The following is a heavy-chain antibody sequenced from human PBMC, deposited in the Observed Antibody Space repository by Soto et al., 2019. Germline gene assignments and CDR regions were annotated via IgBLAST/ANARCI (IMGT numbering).Heavy chain of an antibody. V-gene: IGHV1-8*01. D-gene: IGHD3-16*01. CDR3: ARARGTHYGMDV. Sequence: ASVKVSCKASGYTFTSYDINWVRQATGQGLEWMGWMNPNSGNTGYAQKFQGRVTMTRNTSISTAYMELSSLRSEDTAVYYCARARGTHYGMDVWGQGTTVTVS. CDR1: GYTFTSYD. J-gene: IGHJ6*02. CDR2: MNPNSGNT.